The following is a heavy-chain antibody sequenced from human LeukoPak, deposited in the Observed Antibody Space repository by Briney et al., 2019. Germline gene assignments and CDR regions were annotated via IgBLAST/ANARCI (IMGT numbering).Heavy chain of an antibody. D-gene: IGHD2-15*01. J-gene: IGHJ4*02. CDR3: ARRGYCSGGSCSSFDY. CDR2: ISSGSTYI. CDR1: RFTYRNYV. Sequence: GGSLRLSRASSRFTYRNYVMHWVRQAPGKGLEWVSSISSGSTYIYYADSVKGRFTISRDNAKNSLYLQMNSLRAEDTTVYYCARRGYCSGGSCSSFDYWGQGTLVTVSS. V-gene: IGHV3-21*01.